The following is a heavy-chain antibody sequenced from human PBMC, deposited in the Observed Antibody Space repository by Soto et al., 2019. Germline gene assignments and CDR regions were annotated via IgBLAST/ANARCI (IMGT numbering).Heavy chain of an antibody. CDR2: ITGSGGST. Sequence: PGGSLRLSCAASGFTFSNYAMSWVRQAPGKGLEWVSAITGSGGSTFYADSVKGRFTISRDNSENTLLLQMNSLRVEDTAMYYCAKGWMATVTYSDYWGQGT. J-gene: IGHJ4*02. D-gene: IGHD4-17*01. CDR1: GFTFSNYA. CDR3: AKGWMATVTYSDY. V-gene: IGHV3-23*01.